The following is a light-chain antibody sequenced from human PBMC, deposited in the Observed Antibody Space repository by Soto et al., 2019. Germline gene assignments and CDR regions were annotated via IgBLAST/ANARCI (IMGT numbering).Light chain of an antibody. J-gene: IGLJ1*01. CDR2: HNT. V-gene: IGLV1-44*01. CDR3: SAWDDSLNAYG. Sequence: QSLLTQPPSASGTPGQRATISCSGSNSNIGSNTVSWYQQLPGTAPKLLIYHNTQRPSGVPDRFSGSSSGPSASLTISGLQSADEADYYCSAWDDSLNAYGFGDGTKVTV. CDR1: NSNIGSNT.